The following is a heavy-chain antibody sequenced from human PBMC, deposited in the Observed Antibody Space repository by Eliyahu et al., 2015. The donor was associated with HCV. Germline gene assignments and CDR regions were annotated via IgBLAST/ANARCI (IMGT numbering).Heavy chain of an antibody. CDR1: GFXFSSYW. CDR3: ARGHAKQWLVSPQTY. CDR2: INSDGSST. J-gene: IGHJ4*02. D-gene: IGHD6-19*01. V-gene: IGHV3-74*01. Sequence: EVQLVESGGGLVQPGGSLRLSCAASGFXFSSYWMHWVRQAPGKGLVWVSRINSDGSSTSYADSVKGRFTISRDNAKNTLYLQMNSLRAEDTAVYYCARGHAKQWLVSPQTYWGQGTLVTVSS.